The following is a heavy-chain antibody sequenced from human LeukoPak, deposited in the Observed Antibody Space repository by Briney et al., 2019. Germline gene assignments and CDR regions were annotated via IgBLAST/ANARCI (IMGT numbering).Heavy chain of an antibody. Sequence: GGSLRLSCAVSGFTFSDYYMSWIRQAPGKGLEWVSYISGSTGFTNYADSVKGRFTISSDNAKNSLYLQMNSLRAEDTAVYYCARGEGDRGFDYWGQGTLVTVSS. CDR3: ARGEGDRGFDY. CDR2: ISGSTGFT. J-gene: IGHJ4*02. D-gene: IGHD3-10*01. V-gene: IGHV3-11*05. CDR1: GFTFSDYY.